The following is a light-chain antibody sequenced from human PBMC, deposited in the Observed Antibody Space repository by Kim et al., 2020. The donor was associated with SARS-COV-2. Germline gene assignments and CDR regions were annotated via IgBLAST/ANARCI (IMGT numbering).Light chain of an antibody. Sequence: AGDAAALSCRTRQSVASNYLAWYQQRPGQAPRLLIYGASKRADGIPDRFSGSGSGADFTLTISRLEPEDFALYYCQQYGGSPSFTFGQGTRLEIK. CDR1: QSVASNY. CDR3: QQYGGSPSFT. J-gene: IGKJ5*01. CDR2: GAS. V-gene: IGKV3-20*01.